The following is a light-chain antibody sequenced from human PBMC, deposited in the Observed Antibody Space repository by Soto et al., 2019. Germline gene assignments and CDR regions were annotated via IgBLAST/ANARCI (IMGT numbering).Light chain of an antibody. CDR1: QSISRY. V-gene: IGKV1-39*01. J-gene: IGKJ1*01. CDR2: AAS. CDR3: QQNYRATPWT. Sequence: DIQMTQSPSSLSASGGDRITITCRASQSISRYLNWYQHKPGKAPKLLINAASSLERGVPSRFSGGGSGTDFPLNISSLQPDDFATYYCQQNYRATPWTFGQGTKVEVK.